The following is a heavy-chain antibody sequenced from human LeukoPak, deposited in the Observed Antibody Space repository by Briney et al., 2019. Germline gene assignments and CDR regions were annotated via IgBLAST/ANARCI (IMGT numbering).Heavy chain of an antibody. CDR3: AKDAYDSSGLFDY. D-gene: IGHD3-22*01. CDR2: ISYDGSNK. V-gene: IGHV3-30*18. CDR1: GFTFSSYG. Sequence: GGSLRLSCAASGFTFSSYGMHWVRQAPGKGLEWVAVISYDGSNKYYADSVKGRFTISRDNSKNTLYLQMNSLRAEDTAVYYCAKDAYDSSGLFDYWGQGTLVTVSS. J-gene: IGHJ4*02.